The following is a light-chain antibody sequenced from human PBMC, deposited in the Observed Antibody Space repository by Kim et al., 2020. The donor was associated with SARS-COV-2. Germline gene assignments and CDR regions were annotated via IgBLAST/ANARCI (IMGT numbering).Light chain of an antibody. J-gene: IGKJ4*01. V-gene: IGKV3-11*01. CDR1: QSVSSY. Sequence: SPGERATLSCRASQSVSSYLAWYQQTPGQAPRLLIYDASNRATGIPARFSGSGSGTDFTLTISSLEPEDFAVYYCQQRSNWPPLTFGGGTKVEIK. CDR3: QQRSNWPPLT. CDR2: DAS.